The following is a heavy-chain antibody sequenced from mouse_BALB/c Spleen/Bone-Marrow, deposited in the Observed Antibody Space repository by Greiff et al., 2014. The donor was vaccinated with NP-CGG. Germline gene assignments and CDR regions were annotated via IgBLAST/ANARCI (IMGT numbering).Heavy chain of an antibody. V-gene: IGHV5-6-3*01. CDR1: GFTFSGYG. D-gene: IGHD3-3*01. J-gene: IGHJ2*01. CDR3: ARGRDWFDY. Sequence: EVQGVESGGGLVQPGGSLKLSCAASGFTFSGYGMSWVRQTPDKGPELVATISGSGSSTYYPDSVKGRFTISRDNARNTLYLQMSSLKSEDTAMYYCARGRDWFDYWGQGTTLTVSS. CDR2: ISGSGSST.